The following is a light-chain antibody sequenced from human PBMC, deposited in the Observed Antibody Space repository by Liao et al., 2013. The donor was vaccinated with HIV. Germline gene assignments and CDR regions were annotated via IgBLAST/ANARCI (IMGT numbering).Light chain of an antibody. V-gene: IGLV3-1*01. CDR2: QDS. CDR3: QVWDNSSDHLYV. J-gene: IGLJ1*01. Sequence: SYELTQPPSMSVSPGQTASITCSGDKLEDKFVCWFQQKPGQSPVLVIYQDSKRPSGIPERFSGSNSGNTATLTISRVEAGDEADYYCQVWDNSSDHLYVFGTGTKVTVL. CDR1: KLEDKF.